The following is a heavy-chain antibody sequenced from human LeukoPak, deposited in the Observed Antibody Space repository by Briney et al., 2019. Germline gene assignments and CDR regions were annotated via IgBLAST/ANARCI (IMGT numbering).Heavy chain of an antibody. V-gene: IGHV3-23*01. CDR2: SGSTGIST. CDR1: GFTFSSYA. D-gene: IGHD2-2*01. J-gene: IGHJ4*02. CDR3: AKDPGVVPAHYFDY. Sequence: RPGGSLGLSCAASGFTFSSYAMICVPQASGKGVVWVSCSGSTGISTFYADSVKGRFTVSRDNSKNTLSLQMNSLGAEDTAVYYCAKDPGVVPAHYFDYWGQGTLVTVSS.